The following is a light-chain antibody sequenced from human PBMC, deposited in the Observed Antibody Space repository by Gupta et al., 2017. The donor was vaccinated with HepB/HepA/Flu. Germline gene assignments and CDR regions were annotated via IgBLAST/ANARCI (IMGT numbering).Light chain of an antibody. CDR2: DVS. CDR3: SSYTSSSSLV. J-gene: IGLJ2*01. CDR1: SSDVGGYKY. Sequence: QSALTQPASVSRSPGQSISISCTGTSSDVGGYKYVSWYQQHPGKAPKLMIYDVSNRPSGVSNRFSGSKSGNTASLTSSGLQAEDESDYYCSSYTSSSSLVFGGGTKLTVL. V-gene: IGLV2-14*01.